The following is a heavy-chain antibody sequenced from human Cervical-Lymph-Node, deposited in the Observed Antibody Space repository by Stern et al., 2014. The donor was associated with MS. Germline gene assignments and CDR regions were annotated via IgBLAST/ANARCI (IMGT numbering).Heavy chain of an antibody. V-gene: IGHV3-30*18. Sequence: QVQLKESGGGVVQPGRPLRLTCAASGFTFRRYGLHWVRQAPGKALEWVALISHDGSNKYYADSVRGRFTISRDKSKNTLYLQMNSLRAEDTAVYYCAKDVSDSSAWYYFDYWGQGNLVTVSS. CDR2: ISHDGSNK. CDR3: AKDVSDSSAWYYFDY. D-gene: IGHD6-19*01. J-gene: IGHJ4*02. CDR1: GFTFRRYG.